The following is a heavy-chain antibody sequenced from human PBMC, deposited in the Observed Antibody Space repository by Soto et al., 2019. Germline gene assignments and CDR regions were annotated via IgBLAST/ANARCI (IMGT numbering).Heavy chain of an antibody. Sequence: EVQLLESGGGSVQPGGSLRLSCAASGFTFSSYAMHWVRRPPGKGLEWVSSISGSGGTAYYADSVKGRFSISRDSLVNTLYQQMNSPRADDTAVYYCAKGRGQNWNFDYWGQGTLVTVSP. D-gene: IGHD1-1*01. CDR1: GFTFSSYA. CDR2: ISGSGGTA. J-gene: IGHJ4*02. CDR3: AKGRGQNWNFDY. V-gene: IGHV3-23*01.